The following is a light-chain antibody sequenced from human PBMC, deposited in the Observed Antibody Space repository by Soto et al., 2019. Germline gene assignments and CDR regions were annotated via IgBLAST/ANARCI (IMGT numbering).Light chain of an antibody. CDR2: TAS. CDR3: QQYNSWT. CDR1: QSISTW. J-gene: IGKJ1*01. Sequence: DIPMTQSPSTLAASVGDRVTITCRASQSISTWMAWYQQKPGKAPKLLIYTASYLESGVPSRFSGSGSGTEFTLTISSLQPDDFATYYCQQYNSWTFGQGTKVEIK. V-gene: IGKV1-5*03.